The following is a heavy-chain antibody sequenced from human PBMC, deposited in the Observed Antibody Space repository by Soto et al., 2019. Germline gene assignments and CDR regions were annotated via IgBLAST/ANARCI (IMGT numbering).Heavy chain of an antibody. CDR3: ARFARYGDYGESFDS. J-gene: IGHJ4*02. Sequence: QVQLVESGGGLVKPGGSLTLSCAASGFTFSDYYMSWIRQAPGKGLEWVSYISHSGTTIYYADSVKGRFTISRDNAKNSLYLQMNRRRAEDTAVYYCARFARYGDYGESFDSWGQGTLVTVSS. CDR1: GFTFSDYY. D-gene: IGHD4-17*01. CDR2: ISHSGTTI. V-gene: IGHV3-11*01.